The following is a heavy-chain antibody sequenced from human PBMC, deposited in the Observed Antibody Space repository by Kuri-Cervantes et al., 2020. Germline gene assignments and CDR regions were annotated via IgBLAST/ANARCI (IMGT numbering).Heavy chain of an antibody. D-gene: IGHD1-1*01. CDR3: AKDRSWTESTSGSLDY. V-gene: IGHV3-53*01. CDR2: IYSGGST. Sequence: GGSLRLSCAASGFTVSSNYMSWVRQAPGKGLEWVSVIYSGGSTYYADSVKGRFTISRDNSKNTLYLQMNSLRAEDTAVYSCAKDRSWTESTSGSLDYWGQGTLVTVSS. CDR1: GFTVSSNY. J-gene: IGHJ4*01.